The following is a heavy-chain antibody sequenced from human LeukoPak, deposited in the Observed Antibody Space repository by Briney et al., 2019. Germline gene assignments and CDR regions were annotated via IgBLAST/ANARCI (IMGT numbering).Heavy chain of an antibody. V-gene: IGHV3-74*03. CDR3: ARDLDYGGRSNFDH. J-gene: IGHJ4*02. D-gene: IGHD4-23*01. CDR1: GFTFSTYW. CDR2: IKSDGSSI. Sequence: GGSLRLSCAASGFTFSTYWMHWVRQAPGKGLVWVSRIKSDGSSIMYADSVRGRFTISRGNAKNTLYPQMNSLRAEDTAVYYCARDLDYGGRSNFDHWGQGTLVTVSS.